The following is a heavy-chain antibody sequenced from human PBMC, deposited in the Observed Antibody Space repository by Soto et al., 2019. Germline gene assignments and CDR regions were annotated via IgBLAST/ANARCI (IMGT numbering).Heavy chain of an antibody. CDR3: ARSAAGYCSGGSCYSIDY. CDR1: GGSVSSGSYY. CDR2: IYYSGST. Sequence: SETLSLTCTVSGGSVSSGSYYWSWIRQPPGKGLEWIGYIYYSGSTNYNPSLKSRVTISVDTSKNQFSLKLSSVTAADTAVYYCARSAAGYCSGGSCYSIDYWGQGTLVTVSS. D-gene: IGHD2-15*01. J-gene: IGHJ4*02. V-gene: IGHV4-61*01.